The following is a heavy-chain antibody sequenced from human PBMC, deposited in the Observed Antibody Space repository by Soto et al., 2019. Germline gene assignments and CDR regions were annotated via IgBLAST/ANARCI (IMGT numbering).Heavy chain of an antibody. Sequence: SLTCPVSGGSISSGGYYWSWIRQPPGKGLEWIGYIYYSGSTNYNPSLKSRVTISVDTSKNQFSLKLSSVTSEDTAVYYCARSRGSYYSNFDSWGQGTLVTVSS. D-gene: IGHD3-10*01. CDR2: IYYSGST. V-gene: IGHV4-61*08. CDR3: ARSRGSYYSNFDS. J-gene: IGHJ4*02. CDR1: GGSISSGGYY.